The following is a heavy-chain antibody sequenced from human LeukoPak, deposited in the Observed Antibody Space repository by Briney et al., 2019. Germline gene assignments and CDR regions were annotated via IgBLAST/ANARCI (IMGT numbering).Heavy chain of an antibody. J-gene: IGHJ4*02. V-gene: IGHV3-9*01. CDR1: GFTFSSYS. D-gene: IGHD1-26*01. CDR2: ISWNSGSI. CDR3: AKGNLGATASDY. Sequence: GGSLRLSCAASGFTFSSYSMNWVRQAPGKGLEWVSGISWNSGSIGYADSVKGRFTISRDNAKSSLYLQMNSLRAEDTALYYCAKGNLGATASDYWGQGTLVTVSS.